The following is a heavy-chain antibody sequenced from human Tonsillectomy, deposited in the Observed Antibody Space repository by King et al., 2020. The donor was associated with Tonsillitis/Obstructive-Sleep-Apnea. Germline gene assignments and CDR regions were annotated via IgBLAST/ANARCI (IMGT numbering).Heavy chain of an antibody. J-gene: IGHJ6*03. D-gene: IGHD6-19*01. CDR2: ISASNGNT. CDR3: ARTYSSGWTYYYYYMDV. CDR1: GNTFTSYG. Sequence: QLVQSGAEVKKPGASVKVSCKASGNTFTSYGISWVRQAPGQGLEWMGWISASNGNTNYAQKLQGRVTMTTDTSTSTAYIELRSLRSDDTAVYYCARTYSSGWTYYYYYMDVWGKGTTVTVSS. V-gene: IGHV1-18*01.